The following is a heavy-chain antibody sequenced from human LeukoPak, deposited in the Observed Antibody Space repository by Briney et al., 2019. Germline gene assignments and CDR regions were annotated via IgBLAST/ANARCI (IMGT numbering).Heavy chain of an antibody. D-gene: IGHD5-18*01. V-gene: IGHV3-53*01. CDR1: GFTVSSNY. Sequence: GGSLRLSCAASGFTVSSNYMSWVRQAPGKGLEWVSVIYSCGSTYYADSVKGRFTISRDNSKNTLYLQMNSLRAEDTAVYYCARTPSGYSLADFDYWGQGTLVTVSS. J-gene: IGHJ4*02. CDR3: ARTPSGYSLADFDY. CDR2: IYSCGST.